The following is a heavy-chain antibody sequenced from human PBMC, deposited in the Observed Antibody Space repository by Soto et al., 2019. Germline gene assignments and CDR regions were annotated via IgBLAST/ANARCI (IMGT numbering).Heavy chain of an antibody. CDR2: IIPIFGTA. V-gene: IGHV1-69*06. CDR3: ARSKGYYDILTGYPPPYYFDY. J-gene: IGHJ4*02. Sequence: QVQLVQSGAEVKKPGSSVKVSCKASGGTFSSYAISWVRQAPGQGLEWMGGIIPIFGTANYAQKFQGRVTITAAKSPSTAYMRLSSLRSEATAVYYCARSKGYYDILTGYPPPYYFDYWGQGTLVTVSS. CDR1: GGTFSSYA. D-gene: IGHD3-9*01.